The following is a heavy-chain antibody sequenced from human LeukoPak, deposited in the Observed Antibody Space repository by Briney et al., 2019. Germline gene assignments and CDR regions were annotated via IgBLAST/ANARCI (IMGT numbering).Heavy chain of an antibody. CDR1: GFTFSSYA. CDR3: ARARSGSYYEERYYFDY. CDR2: INHSGST. Sequence: GSLRLSCAASGFTFSSYAMSWIRQPPGKGLEWIGEINHSGSTNYNPSLKSRVTISVDTSKNQFSLKLSSVTAADTAVYYCARARSGSYYEERYYFDYWGQGTLVTVSS. V-gene: IGHV4-34*01. J-gene: IGHJ4*02. D-gene: IGHD1-26*01.